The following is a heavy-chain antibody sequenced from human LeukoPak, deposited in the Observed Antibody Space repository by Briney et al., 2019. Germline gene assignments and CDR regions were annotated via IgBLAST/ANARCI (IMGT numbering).Heavy chain of an antibody. Sequence: PSETLSLTCAVCGASISGSGYYLGWIRQPPGKGLEWIGNIYYTGSTYYNASLQSRVTISIDTSKNQFSLRLNSVTAADTAMYYCVKSGGYGLIDYWGQGTLVTVSS. V-gene: IGHV4-39*01. CDR3: VKSGGYGLIDY. D-gene: IGHD1-26*01. J-gene: IGHJ4*02. CDR2: IYYTGST. CDR1: GASISGSGYY.